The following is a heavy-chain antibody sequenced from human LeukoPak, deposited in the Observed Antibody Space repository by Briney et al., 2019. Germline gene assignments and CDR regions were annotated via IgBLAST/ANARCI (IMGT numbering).Heavy chain of an antibody. J-gene: IGHJ5*02. Sequence: ASVKVSCKASGFTFTSYDINWVRQTSGQGLEWMGWMIPNNGNTGYAQKFQGRVTMTRDTSISTAYMELRGLRSEDTAVYYCVRDGEGVAISVNYWFDPWGQGTLVTVSS. CDR1: GFTFTSYD. V-gene: IGHV1-8*01. D-gene: IGHD3-10*01. CDR3: VRDGEGVAISVNYWFDP. CDR2: MIPNNGNT.